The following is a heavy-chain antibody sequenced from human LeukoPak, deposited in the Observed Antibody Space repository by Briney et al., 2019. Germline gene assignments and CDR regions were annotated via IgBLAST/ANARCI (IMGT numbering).Heavy chain of an antibody. V-gene: IGHV3-30-3*01. D-gene: IGHD3-3*01. CDR3: AKDGGDYDFWSGYYGGDY. CDR2: ISYDGSNK. CDR1: GFTFSSYA. Sequence: GRSLRLSCAASGFTFSSYAMHWVRQAPGKGLEWVAVISYDGSNKYYADSVKGRFTISRDNSKNTLYLQMNSLRAEDTAVYYCAKDGGDYDFWSGYYGGDYWGQGTLVTVSS. J-gene: IGHJ4*02.